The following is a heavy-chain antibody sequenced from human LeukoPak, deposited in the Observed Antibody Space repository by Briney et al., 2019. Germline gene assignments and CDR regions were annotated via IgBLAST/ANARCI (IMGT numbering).Heavy chain of an antibody. CDR3: ARGLQFESFYYYYMDV. V-gene: IGHV4-39*07. CDR1: GDTISSSSYH. J-gene: IGHJ6*03. CDR2: IYYDGHT. D-gene: IGHD4-11*01. Sequence: TSGTLSLTCTVFGDTISSSSYHWVWIRQPPGQGLEWIGSIYYDGHTYDNPSLKSRVTISIDTSKNEFSLKVKSVTAADTAVYFCARGLQFESFYYYYMDVWGKGTTVAVSS.